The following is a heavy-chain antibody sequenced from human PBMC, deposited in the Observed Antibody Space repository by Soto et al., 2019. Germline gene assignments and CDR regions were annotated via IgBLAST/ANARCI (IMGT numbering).Heavy chain of an antibody. CDR3: ARDRVESGYPEYFQH. Sequence: GGSLRLSCAASSFTVSSNYMSWVRQAPGKGLEWVSVIYSGGGTYYADSVKGRFTISRDNSKNTLYLQMNSLRAEDTAVYYCARDRVESGYPEYFQHWGQGTLVTVSS. V-gene: IGHV3-53*01. D-gene: IGHD3-22*01. CDR1: SFTVSSNY. CDR2: IYSGGGT. J-gene: IGHJ1*01.